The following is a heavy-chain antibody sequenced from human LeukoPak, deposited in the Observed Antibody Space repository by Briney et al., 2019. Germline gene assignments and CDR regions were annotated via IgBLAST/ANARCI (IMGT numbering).Heavy chain of an antibody. CDR1: GGSISSYY. V-gene: IGHV4-59*01. D-gene: IGHD3-10*01. CDR2: IYYSGST. Sequence: PSETLSLTCTVSGGSISSYYWSWIRQPPGKGLEWIGYIYYSGSTNYNPSLKSRVTISVDTSKNQFSLKLSSVTAADTAVYYCASSTKYGSGSYSEQPFDYWGQGTLVTVSS. CDR3: ASSTKYGSGSYSEQPFDY. J-gene: IGHJ4*02.